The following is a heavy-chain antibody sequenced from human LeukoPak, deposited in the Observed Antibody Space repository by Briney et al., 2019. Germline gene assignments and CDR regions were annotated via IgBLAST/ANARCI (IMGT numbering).Heavy chain of an antibody. CDR1: GFTFDDYG. J-gene: IGHJ4*02. CDR2: INWNGGST. D-gene: IGHD6-13*01. V-gene: IGHV3-20*04. CDR3: ARPGYSSSWYVYYFDY. Sequence: AGGSLRLSCAASGFTFDDYGMSWVRQAPGKGLEWVSGINWNGGSTGYADSVKGRFTISSDNAKNSLYLQMNSLRADDTALYYCARPGYSSSWYVYYFDYWGQGTLVTVSS.